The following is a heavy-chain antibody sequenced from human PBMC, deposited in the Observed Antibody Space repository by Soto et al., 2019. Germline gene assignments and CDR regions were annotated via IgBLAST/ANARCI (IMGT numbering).Heavy chain of an antibody. Sequence: SETLSLTCTVSSGSISSYYWNWIRQPPGKGLEWIGSIYYSGNTNYSPSLKSRVTISVDTSKKQFSLKLTSVTAADTAMYYCARVYCSSASRYEYDYWGQGTLVTVSS. CDR1: SGSISSYY. J-gene: IGHJ4*01. CDR3: ARVYCSSASRYEYDY. CDR2: IYYSGNT. D-gene: IGHD2-2*01. V-gene: IGHV4-59*01.